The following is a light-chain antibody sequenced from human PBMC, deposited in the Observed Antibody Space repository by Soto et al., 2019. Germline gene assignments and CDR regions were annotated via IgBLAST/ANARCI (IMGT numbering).Light chain of an antibody. CDR1: SRDVGGYNY. CDR3: SSYVSYSTFVV. V-gene: IGLV2-14*01. J-gene: IGLJ2*01. Sequence: QSALTQPASVSGSPGQSITISCTGTSRDVGGYNYVSWHQQHPGKAPKVIITEVSNRPSGVSDRFSGSKSGNTASLTISGRQAEDEADYYCSSYVSYSTFVVFGGGTKLTVL. CDR2: EVS.